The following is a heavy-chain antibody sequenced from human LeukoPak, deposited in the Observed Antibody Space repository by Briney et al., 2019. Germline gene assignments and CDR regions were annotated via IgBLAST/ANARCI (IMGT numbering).Heavy chain of an antibody. CDR3: ARMVGGAYYYYYYYMDV. D-gene: IGHD3-10*01. V-gene: IGHV4-59*01. CDR2: IYYSGST. J-gene: IGHJ6*03. Sequence: SETLSLTCTVSGDSISSYYWSWIRQPPGKGLEWIGYIYYSGSTNYNPSLKSRVTISVDTSKNQFSLKLSSVTAADTAVYYCARMVGGAYYYYYYYMDVWGKGTTVTVSS. CDR1: GDSISSYY.